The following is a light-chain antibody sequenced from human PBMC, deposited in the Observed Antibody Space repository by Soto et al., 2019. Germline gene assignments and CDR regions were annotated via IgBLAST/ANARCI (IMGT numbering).Light chain of an antibody. V-gene: IGLV1-40*01. Sequence: QAVVTQPPSVSGAPGQRVTISCTGSSSNIGAGYDVHWYQQLPGTAPKLVIYDNNNRPSGVPDRFSGSKSGTSASLAITGLQAEDEADYYCQSYDSSLSVVFGGGTKLTVL. J-gene: IGLJ2*01. CDR2: DNN. CDR3: QSYDSSLSVV. CDR1: SSNIGAGYD.